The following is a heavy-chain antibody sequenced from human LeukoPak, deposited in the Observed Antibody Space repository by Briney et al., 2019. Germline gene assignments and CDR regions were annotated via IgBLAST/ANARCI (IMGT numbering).Heavy chain of an antibody. CDR3: SRDEWELQYFDY. CDR1: GFTFRNYG. CDR2: IWYDGSNE. Sequence: GGSLRLSCATSGFTFRNYGTHWVRQAPGKGLEWVAVIWYDGSNEYYADSVKGRFTISRDNSKNTVYLQMNSLRAEDTAMYHCSRDEWELQYFDYWGQGTLVTVSS. V-gene: IGHV3-33*01. D-gene: IGHD1-26*01. J-gene: IGHJ4*02.